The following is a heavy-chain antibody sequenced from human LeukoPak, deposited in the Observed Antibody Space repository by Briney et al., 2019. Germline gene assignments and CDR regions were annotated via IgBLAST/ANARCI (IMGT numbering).Heavy chain of an antibody. J-gene: IGHJ1*01. CDR3: ARAPSQIGGYYPEYFRH. CDR2: IKSDGST. V-gene: IGHV3-74*01. D-gene: IGHD3-22*01. CDR1: GFTFSSYW. Sequence: GGSLRLSCAASGFTFSSYWMHWVRQAPGKGLVWVSRIKSDGSTNYADSVKGRFTISRDNAKNTVSLQMNSLRAEDTGVYYCARAPSQIGGYYPEYFRHWGQGTLVTVSS.